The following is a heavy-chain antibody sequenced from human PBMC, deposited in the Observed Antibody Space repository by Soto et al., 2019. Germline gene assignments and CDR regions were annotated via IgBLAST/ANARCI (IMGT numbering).Heavy chain of an antibody. CDR2: ISSSGSTI. CDR1: VFTFSDYH. CDR3: AREEEAAGYNGMDV. Sequence: VGSLRLSCAASVFTFSDYHMSWIRHSPGKWLEWVSYISSSGSTIYYADSVKGRFTISRDNAKNSLYLQMNSLRAEDTAVYYCAREEEAAGYNGMDVWGQGTTVIVSS. J-gene: IGHJ6*01. D-gene: IGHD6-13*01. V-gene: IGHV3-11*01.